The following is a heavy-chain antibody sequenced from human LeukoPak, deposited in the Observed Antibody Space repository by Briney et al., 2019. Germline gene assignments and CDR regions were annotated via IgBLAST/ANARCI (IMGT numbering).Heavy chain of an antibody. CDR3: AKDWLRWPNWYFDL. Sequence: GGSLRLSCAASRFTFSSYAMTWVRQAPGKGLEWVSAISGSGGSTYYADSMKGRFTISRDNSKNTLYLQMNSLRAEDTAVYYCAKDWLRWPNWYFDLWGRGTLVTVSS. CDR1: RFTFSSYA. V-gene: IGHV3-23*01. D-gene: IGHD4-23*01. J-gene: IGHJ2*01. CDR2: ISGSGGST.